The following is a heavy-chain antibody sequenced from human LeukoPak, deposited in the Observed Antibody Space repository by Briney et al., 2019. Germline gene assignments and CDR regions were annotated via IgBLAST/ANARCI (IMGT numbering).Heavy chain of an antibody. J-gene: IGHJ4*02. D-gene: IGHD2-21*02. V-gene: IGHV4-34*01. Sequence: SETLSLTCAVYGGSFSGYYWSWIRQPPGKGLEWIGEINHSGSTNYNPSLKSRATISVDTSKNQFSLKLSSVTAADTAVYYCARRYGGNSSSYDYWGQGTLVTVSS. CDR3: ARRYGGNSSSYDY. CDR2: INHSGST. CDR1: GGSFSGYY.